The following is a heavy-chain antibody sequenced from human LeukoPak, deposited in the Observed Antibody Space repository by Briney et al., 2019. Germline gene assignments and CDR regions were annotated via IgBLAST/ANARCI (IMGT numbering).Heavy chain of an antibody. D-gene: IGHD1-1*01. J-gene: IGHJ4*02. CDR2: INLNSGDT. Sequence: GASVKVSCKASRNIFTGHYMHWVRQAPGQGLEWMGWINLNSGDTNNAQKFQGRVTTTRDTSISTAYIELSSLRSEDTAVYYCAIQQQLGRVGDYWGQGTLVTVSS. CDR1: RNIFTGHY. V-gene: IGHV1-2*02. CDR3: AIQQQLGRVGDY.